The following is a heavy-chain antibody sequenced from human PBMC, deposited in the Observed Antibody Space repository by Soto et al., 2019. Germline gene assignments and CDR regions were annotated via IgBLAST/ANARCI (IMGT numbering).Heavy chain of an antibody. Sequence: ASVKVSCKASGYTFTSYAMHWVLQAPGQRLEWMGWINAGNGNTKYSQKFQGRVTITRDTSASTAYMELSSLRSEDTAVYYCARGLVGSTKGFDYWGQGTLVTVTS. D-gene: IGHD1-26*01. CDR2: INAGNGNT. V-gene: IGHV1-3*01. J-gene: IGHJ4*02. CDR1: GYTFTSYA. CDR3: ARGLVGSTKGFDY.